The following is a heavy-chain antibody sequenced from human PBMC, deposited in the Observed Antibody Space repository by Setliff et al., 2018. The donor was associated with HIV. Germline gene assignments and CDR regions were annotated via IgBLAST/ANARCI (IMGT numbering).Heavy chain of an antibody. CDR1: GFTFSNYW. V-gene: IGHV3-7*01. CDR3: ARDYVWGRRAFDI. J-gene: IGHJ3*02. Sequence: PGGSLRLSCAASGFTFSNYWMSWVRQTTGKGLEWVANIKPDGSEKYYVDSVKGRFTISRDNAENSLYLQMNSLRAEDTAVYYCARDYVWGRRAFDIWGPGTMVTVSS. CDR2: IKPDGSEK. D-gene: IGHD3-16*01.